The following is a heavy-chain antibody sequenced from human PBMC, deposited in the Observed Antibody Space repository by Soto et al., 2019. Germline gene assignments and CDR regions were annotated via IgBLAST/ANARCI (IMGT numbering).Heavy chain of an antibody. V-gene: IGHV1-69*13. Sequence: GASVKVSCKASGGTFSSYAISWVRQAPGQGLEWMGGIIPIFGTANYAQKFQGRVTITADEFTSTAYMELSSLRSEDTAVYYCAIDFPRGSRRAGNWFDPWGQGTLVTVSS. D-gene: IGHD3-10*01. CDR2: IIPIFGTA. CDR1: GGTFSSYA. CDR3: AIDFPRGSRRAGNWFDP. J-gene: IGHJ5*02.